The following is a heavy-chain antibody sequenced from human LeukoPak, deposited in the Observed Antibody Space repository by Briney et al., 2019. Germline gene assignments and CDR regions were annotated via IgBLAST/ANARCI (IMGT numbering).Heavy chain of an antibody. J-gene: IGHJ4*02. CDR2: INHGGST. Sequence: KSSETLSLTCAVYGGSFSGVFWRWIRQSPGKVLEWIGEINHGGSTTYNPSLQSRVTMSVDTSTNQISLKMTSVTAADKAIYYCARHTGQWLPFDDWGQGTQVTISS. CDR3: ARHTGQWLPFDD. V-gene: IGHV4-34*01. CDR1: GGSFSGVF. D-gene: IGHD5-12*01.